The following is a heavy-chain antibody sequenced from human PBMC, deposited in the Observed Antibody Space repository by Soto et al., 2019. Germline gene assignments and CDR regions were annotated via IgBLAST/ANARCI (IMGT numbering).Heavy chain of an antibody. CDR1: GYIFTSYN. CDR2: VNPDSGHT. Sequence: QVQLVQSGAEVKKPGASVKVSCKASGYIFTSYNINWVRQAAGHGLEWMGWVNPDSGHTVYAQKFQGRVTMTRDTSIGTAHMELRSLTPEDTAVYYCARSAPFSNAALDDLYYMDVWGKGASVTVSS. D-gene: IGHD4-4*01. J-gene: IGHJ6*03. CDR3: ARSAPFSNAALDDLYYMDV. V-gene: IGHV1-8*02.